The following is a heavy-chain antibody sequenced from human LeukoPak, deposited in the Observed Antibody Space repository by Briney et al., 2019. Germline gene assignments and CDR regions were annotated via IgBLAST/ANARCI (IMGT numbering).Heavy chain of an antibody. D-gene: IGHD2-2*01. J-gene: IGHJ4*02. V-gene: IGHV4-34*01. CDR3: ARAGAYCSSTSCRGGAFDY. CDR1: GGSFSGYY. Sequence: SETLSLTCAVYGGSFSGYYWSWIRQPPGKGLEWIGEINHSGSTNYNPSLKSRVTISVDTSKNQFSLKLSSVTAADTAVYYCARAGAYCSSTSCRGGAFDYWGQGTLVTVSS. CDR2: INHSGST.